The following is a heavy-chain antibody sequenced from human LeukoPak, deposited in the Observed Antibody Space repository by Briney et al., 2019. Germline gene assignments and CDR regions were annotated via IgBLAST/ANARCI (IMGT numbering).Heavy chain of an antibody. V-gene: IGHV4-4*02. CDR3: ARVYCSSTSCYGSFDY. J-gene: IGHJ4*02. Sequence: SGTLSLTCAVSGGSISSSNWWSWVLQPPGKGLEWIVEIYHSGSTNYNPSLKSRVTISVDKSKNQFSLKLSSVTAADTAVYYCARVYCSSTSCYGSFDYWGQGTLVTVSS. D-gene: IGHD2-2*01. CDR1: GGSISSSNW. CDR2: IYHSGST.